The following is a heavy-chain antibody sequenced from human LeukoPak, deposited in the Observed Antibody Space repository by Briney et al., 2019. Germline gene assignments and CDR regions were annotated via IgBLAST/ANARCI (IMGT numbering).Heavy chain of an antibody. CDR1: RYTFTSYG. V-gene: IGHV1-18*01. Sequence: GASVKVSCKASRYTFTSYGISWVRQAPGQGLEWMGWISAYNGNTNYAQKLQGRVTMATDTYTSTAYMERRSLGSDDTAVYYCARASLNSSSWYFDYWGQGTLVTVSS. CDR2: ISAYNGNT. D-gene: IGHD6-13*01. CDR3: ARASLNSSSWYFDY. J-gene: IGHJ4*02.